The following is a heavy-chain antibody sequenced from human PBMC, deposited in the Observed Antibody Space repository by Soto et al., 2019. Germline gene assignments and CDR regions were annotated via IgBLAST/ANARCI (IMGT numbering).Heavy chain of an antibody. CDR1: GFTFSNYG. V-gene: IGHV3-23*01. CDR3: AKEMIASTLADFFDS. D-gene: IGHD2-21*01. J-gene: IGHJ4*02. CDR2: ISGSGGRT. Sequence: EVPLLESGGGLIQPGGSLRLSCEASGFTFSNYGMTWVRLAPGKGLEWVSTISGSGGRTFYADPVKGRFTISRDNSKNTLYLQMKSLRAEDTAVYYCAKEMIASTLADFFDSWGQGTLVTVSS.